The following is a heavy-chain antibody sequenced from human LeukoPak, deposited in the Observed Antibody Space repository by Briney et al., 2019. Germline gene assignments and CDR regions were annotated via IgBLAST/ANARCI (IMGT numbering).Heavy chain of an antibody. V-gene: IGHV1-18*01. J-gene: IGHJ5*02. CDR3: ARDRVFGVVRANWFDP. Sequence: ASVKVSCKASGYTFTSYGISWVRQAPGQGLEWMGWISAYNGNTNYAQKLQGRVTMTTDTSTSTAYMELRSLRSDDTAVYYCARDRVFGVVRANWFDPWGQGTLVTVSS. CDR1: GYTFTSYG. CDR2: ISAYNGNT. D-gene: IGHD3-3*01.